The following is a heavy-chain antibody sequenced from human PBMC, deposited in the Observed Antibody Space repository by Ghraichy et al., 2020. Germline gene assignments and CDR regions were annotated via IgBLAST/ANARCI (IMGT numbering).Heavy chain of an antibody. J-gene: IGHJ6*02. Sequence: SETLSLTFSVSGVSINIYYWTWIRQLPGKGLEWIGIIDYTGTTNYNPSLKNRVTISLDTSKNQFSLKLTSVTAADTAVYYCARGVRVRGINYYSMDVWGQGTTVTVSS. CDR1: GVSINIYY. V-gene: IGHV4-59*01. CDR2: IDYTGTT. CDR3: ARGVRVRGINYYSMDV. D-gene: IGHD3-10*01.